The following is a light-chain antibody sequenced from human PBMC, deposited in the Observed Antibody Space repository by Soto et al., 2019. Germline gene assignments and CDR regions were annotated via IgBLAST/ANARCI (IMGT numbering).Light chain of an antibody. V-gene: IGLV2-14*03. CDR2: DVS. J-gene: IGLJ1*01. CDR1: RSDGGGYNY. Sequence: QSVLTQPGSVSGSPGQSISISCTGTRSDGGGYNYVSWDQHQPGKAPKLVIFDVSGRPSGISNRFPGSKSGNTASLTISGLRPEDEADYYCSSYTDFNLYVFGTGTKVTVL. CDR3: SSYTDFNLYV.